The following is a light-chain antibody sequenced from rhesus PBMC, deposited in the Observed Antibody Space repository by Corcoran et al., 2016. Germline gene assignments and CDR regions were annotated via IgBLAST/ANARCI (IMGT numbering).Light chain of an antibody. CDR3: QVWDSDSDHPV. V-gene: IGLV3-36*02. J-gene: IGLJ6*01. Sequence: SYDLTQPPSVSVSPGQTARIPCGGDNIGHADVNWYQQKTPQAPVLVIYYDSERPSGSPERYSGSKSGNTSTLTISGVEAGDEADYYCQVWDSDSDHPVFGSGTRLTVL. CDR1: NIGHAD. CDR2: YDS.